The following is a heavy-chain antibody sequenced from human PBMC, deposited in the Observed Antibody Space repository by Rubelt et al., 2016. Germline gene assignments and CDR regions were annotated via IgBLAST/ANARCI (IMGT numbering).Heavy chain of an antibody. CDR2: ISYSGST. J-gene: IGHJ4*02. CDR1: GGSISSSSYY. Sequence: QLQLQESGPGLVKPSETLSLTCTVSGGSISSSSYYWGWIRQPPGKGLEWIGTISYSGSTSYNPSLKSRVTISVHTSKNQFSLRLSAVTAADTAVYYCARTIHGYSYGYDFDYWGQGTLVTVSS. CDR3: ARTIHGYSYGYDFDY. D-gene: IGHD5-18*01. V-gene: IGHV4-39*01.